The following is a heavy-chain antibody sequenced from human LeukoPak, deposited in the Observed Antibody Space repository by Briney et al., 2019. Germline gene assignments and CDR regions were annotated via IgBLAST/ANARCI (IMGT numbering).Heavy chain of an antibody. V-gene: IGHV4-34*01. Sequence: TSETLSLTCAVYGGSFSGYYWSWIRQPPGKGLEWIGEINHSGSTNYNPSLKSRVTISVDTSKNQFSLKLSSVTAADTAVYYCARVYLPPPWSLAYGDYQIDYWGQGTLVTVSS. CDR1: GGSFSGYY. CDR3: ARVYLPPPWSLAYGDYQIDY. J-gene: IGHJ4*02. D-gene: IGHD4-17*01. CDR2: INHSGST.